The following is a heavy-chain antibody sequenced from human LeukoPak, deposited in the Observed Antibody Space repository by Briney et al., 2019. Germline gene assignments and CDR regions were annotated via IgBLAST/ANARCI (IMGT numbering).Heavy chain of an antibody. CDR3: ANSRVTYYYDSSGYSMGQ. CDR2: ISYDGSNK. V-gene: IGHV3-30*18. Sequence: PGRSLRLSCAASGFTFSSYGMHWVRQAPGKGLEWVAVISYDGSNKYYADSVKSRFTISRDNSKNTLYLQMNSLRAEDTAVYYCANSRVTYYYDSSGYSMGQWGQGTLVTVSS. J-gene: IGHJ4*02. CDR1: GFTFSSYG. D-gene: IGHD3-22*01.